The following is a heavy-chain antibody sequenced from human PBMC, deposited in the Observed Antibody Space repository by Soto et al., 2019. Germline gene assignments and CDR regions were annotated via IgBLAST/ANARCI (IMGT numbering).Heavy chain of an antibody. Sequence: PSETLSLTCTVSGGSISSGGYYWSWIRQHPGKGLEWIGYIYYSGSSNSNPSLKSRVTISVDTSKNQFSLKLSSVTAADTAVYYCARDVTYYYDSSGYYYFAFDIWGQGTMVTVSS. CDR1: GGSISSGGYY. CDR3: ARDVTYYYDSSGYYYFAFDI. D-gene: IGHD3-22*01. J-gene: IGHJ3*02. V-gene: IGHV4-31*03. CDR2: IYYSGSS.